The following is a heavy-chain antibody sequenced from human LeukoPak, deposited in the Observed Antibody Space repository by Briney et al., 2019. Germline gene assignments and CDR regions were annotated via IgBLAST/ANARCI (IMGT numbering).Heavy chain of an antibody. V-gene: IGHV1-46*01. CDR1: GYTFTSYY. D-gene: IGHD1-26*01. Sequence: GASVKVSCKASGYTFTSYYMHWVRQAPGQGLEWMGIINPSGGSTSYAQKFQGRVTMTRDMSTSTVYMELSSLRSEDTAVYYCARDGALLYYSGSEAGFDYWGQGTLVTVSS. CDR3: ARDGALLYYSGSEAGFDY. CDR2: INPSGGST. J-gene: IGHJ4*02.